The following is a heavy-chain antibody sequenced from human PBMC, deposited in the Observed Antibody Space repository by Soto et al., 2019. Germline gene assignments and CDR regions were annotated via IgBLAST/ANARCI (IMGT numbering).Heavy chain of an antibody. CDR1: GFTFSSYW. V-gene: IGHV3-74*02. J-gene: IGHJ4*02. Sequence: EVQLLESGGGLVQPGGSLRLSCAASGFTFSSYWMHWVRQAPGKGLVWVSRINPGGSITAYADSVKGRFTISRDNAKNTLYLQMNSLRGDDTAVYYCARVPTGKYGVWNYWGQGTLVTVSS. CDR2: INPGGSIT. CDR3: ARVPTGKYGVWNY. D-gene: IGHD2-8*01.